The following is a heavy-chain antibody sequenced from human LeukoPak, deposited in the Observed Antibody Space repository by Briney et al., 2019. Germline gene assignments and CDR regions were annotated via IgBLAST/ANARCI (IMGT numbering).Heavy chain of an antibody. CDR3: ARDYDYVWGTSLRHGGMDV. D-gene: IGHD3-16*01. Sequence: PSETLSLTCTVSGGSVSSYFWTWIRQPPGKRLEWLGYIYYSGSTYYNPSLKSRVTISVDTSKNQFSLKLSSVTAADTAVYYCARDYDYVWGTSLRHGGMDVWGQGTTVTVSS. J-gene: IGHJ6*02. CDR1: GGSVSSYF. CDR2: IYYSGST. V-gene: IGHV4-59*02.